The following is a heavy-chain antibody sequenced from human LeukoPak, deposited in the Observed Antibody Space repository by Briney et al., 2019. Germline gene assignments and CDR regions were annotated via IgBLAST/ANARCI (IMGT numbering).Heavy chain of an antibody. V-gene: IGHV3-53*01. Sequence: PGGSLRLSCAASGFTVSSSYMSWVRQAPGKGLEWVSLIYSGGSTCYADSVKGRFSISRDSSDNTLYLHMNSLRADDTAVYYCARVPCSSSSSFDYWGQGTLVTVSS. J-gene: IGHJ4*02. CDR3: ARVPCSSSSSFDY. CDR1: GFTVSSSY. D-gene: IGHD6-6*01. CDR2: IYSGGST.